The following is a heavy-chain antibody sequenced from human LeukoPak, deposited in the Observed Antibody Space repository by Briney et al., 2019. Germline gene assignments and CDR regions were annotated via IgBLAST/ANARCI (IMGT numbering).Heavy chain of an antibody. Sequence: SETLSLTCTVSGGSISSYYWSWIRQPPGKGLEWIGYIYYSGSTNYNPSLKSRVTISVDTSKNQFSLKLSSVTAADTAVYYCAGGYCSSTSCYWDYWGQGTLVTVSS. J-gene: IGHJ4*02. V-gene: IGHV4-59*08. CDR2: IYYSGST. CDR1: GGSISSYY. CDR3: AGGYCSSTSCYWDY. D-gene: IGHD2-2*01.